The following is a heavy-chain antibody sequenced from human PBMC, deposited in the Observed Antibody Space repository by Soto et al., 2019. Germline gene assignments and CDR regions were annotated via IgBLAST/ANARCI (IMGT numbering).Heavy chain of an antibody. CDR2: INAGNDDR. J-gene: IGHJ4*02. V-gene: IGHV1-3*01. Sequence: QVHLLQSGAEVKKPGASVKVSCKTSGYTFTNYAVHWVRQAPGQSLEWMGWINAGNDDRKYSRTFQDRITITRDASATRAYMEHSLIYGDTAIYYCAIVRWERSRWYYLHSWGQGPLVTGSS. D-gene: IGHD6-19*01. CDR1: GYTFTNYA. CDR3: AIVRWERSRWYYLHS.